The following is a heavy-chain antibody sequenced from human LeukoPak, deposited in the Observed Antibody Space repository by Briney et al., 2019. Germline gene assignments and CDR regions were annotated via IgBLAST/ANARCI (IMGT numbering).Heavy chain of an antibody. J-gene: IGHJ6*02. Sequence: PGGSLRLSCAASGFTFRSYDMSWVRQAPGKGLEWVSVISGSGGSTHYADSVKGRFTISRDNAKNTLFLQVSSLRAEDTAVYYCARDGRTTVDPTYYGMGVWGQGTTVTVSS. D-gene: IGHD4-23*01. CDR1: GFTFRSYD. V-gene: IGHV3-23*01. CDR3: ARDGRTTVDPTYYGMGV. CDR2: ISGSGGST.